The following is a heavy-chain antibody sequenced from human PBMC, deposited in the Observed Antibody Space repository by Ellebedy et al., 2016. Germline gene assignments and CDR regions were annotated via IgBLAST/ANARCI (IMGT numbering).Heavy chain of an antibody. D-gene: IGHD6-13*01. V-gene: IGHV3-21*01. Sequence: GGSLRLXCVASGFTFSDYTMNWVRQAPGKGLEWISSTSASSSYIYYADSVKGRFTISRDNAKTSLYLQMNSLRAEDTAVYYCASSIAAAGNFYDYYYMDVWGKGTTVTVSS. CDR3: ASSIAAAGNFYDYYYMDV. J-gene: IGHJ6*03. CDR1: GFTFSDYT. CDR2: TSASSSYI.